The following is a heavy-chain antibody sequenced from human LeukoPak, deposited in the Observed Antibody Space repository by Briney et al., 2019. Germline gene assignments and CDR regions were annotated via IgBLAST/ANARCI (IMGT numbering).Heavy chain of an antibody. CDR2: INPNSGGT. D-gene: IGHD5-12*01. CDR3: ARYSGFDLDAFDI. Sequence: ASVKVSCKASGYTFTGCYMHWVRQAPGQGLEWMGWINPNSGGTNYAQKFQGRVTMTRDTSITTAYMELSSLRSDDTAVYYCARYSGFDLDAFDIWGQGTMVTVSS. V-gene: IGHV1-2*02. CDR1: GYTFTGCY. J-gene: IGHJ3*02.